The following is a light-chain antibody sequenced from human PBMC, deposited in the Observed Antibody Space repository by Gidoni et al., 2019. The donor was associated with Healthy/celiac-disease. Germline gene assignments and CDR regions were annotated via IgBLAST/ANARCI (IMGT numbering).Light chain of an antibody. J-gene: IGKJ4*01. CDR3: QQYYSYPFT. CDR2: AAS. CDR1: QGISSY. Sequence: AIRITQSPSSLSASTGDRVTITCRASQGISSYLAWYQQKPGKAPKLLIYAASTLQSGVPSRFSGSGSGTDFPLTISCLQSEDFATYYCQQYYSYPFTFGGGTKVEIK. V-gene: IGKV1-8*01.